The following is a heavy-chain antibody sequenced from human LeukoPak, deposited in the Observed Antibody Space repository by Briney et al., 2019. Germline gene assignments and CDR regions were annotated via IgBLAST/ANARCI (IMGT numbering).Heavy chain of an antibody. V-gene: IGHV3-11*01. Sequence: GGSLRLSCEASGFTFKNAWMIWVRQAPGKGLEWVSYISSSGSTIYYADSVKGRFTISRDNAKNSLYLQMNSLRAEDTAVYYCARVTNLGYCSGGSCPLDYWGQGTLVTVSS. J-gene: IGHJ4*02. CDR2: ISSSGSTI. CDR3: ARVTNLGYCSGGSCPLDY. CDR1: GFTFKNAW. D-gene: IGHD2-15*01.